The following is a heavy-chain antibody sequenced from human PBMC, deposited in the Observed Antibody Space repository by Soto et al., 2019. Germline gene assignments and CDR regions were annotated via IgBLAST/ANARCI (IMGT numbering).Heavy chain of an antibody. CDR2: INGDVTGT. D-gene: IGHD3-16*01. CDR3: VGGEVCRL. V-gene: IGHV3-74*01. J-gene: IGHJ4*02. CDR1: GFTFSTDR. Sequence: EVQLVESGGGLVQPGGSLRLSCAASGFTFSTDRMHWVREAPGKGLAWVSRINGDVTGTNYADSVKVRFTTSRDNAKKTVYLPLNSLRVEDTAVYHGVGGEVCRLWGQGTPVNAAS.